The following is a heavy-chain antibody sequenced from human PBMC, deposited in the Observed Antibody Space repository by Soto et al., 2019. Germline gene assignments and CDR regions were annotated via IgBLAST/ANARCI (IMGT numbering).Heavy chain of an antibody. CDR3: AKDGQIAAAVYYYYYYYMDV. CDR2: ISGSGGST. J-gene: IGHJ6*03. V-gene: IGHV3-23*01. CDR1: GFTFSSYA. Sequence: EVQLLESGGGLVQPGGSLRLSCAASGFTFSSYAMSWVRQAPGKGLGWVSAISGSGGSTYYADSVKGRFTISRDNSKNTLYLQMNSLRAEDTAVYYCAKDGQIAAAVYYYYYYYMDVWGKGTTVTVSS. D-gene: IGHD6-13*01.